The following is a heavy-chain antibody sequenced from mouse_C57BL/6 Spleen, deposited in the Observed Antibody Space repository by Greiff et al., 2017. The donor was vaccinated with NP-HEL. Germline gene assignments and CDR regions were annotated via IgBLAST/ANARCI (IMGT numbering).Heavy chain of an antibody. CDR1: GYTFTSYW. CDR3: ASKGSNYVSYWYFDV. CDR2: IDPSDSYT. J-gene: IGHJ1*03. D-gene: IGHD2-5*01. Sequence: QVQLQQPGAELVRPGTSVKLSCKASGYTFTSYWMHWVKQRPGQGLEWIGVIDPSDSYTNYNQKFKGKATLTVDTSSSTAYMQLSSLTSEDSAVYYCASKGSNYVSYWYFDVWGTGTTVTVSS. V-gene: IGHV1-59*01.